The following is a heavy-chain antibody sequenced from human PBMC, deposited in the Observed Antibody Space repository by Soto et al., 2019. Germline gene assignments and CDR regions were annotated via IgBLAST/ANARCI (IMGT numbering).Heavy chain of an antibody. Sequence: GGSLRLSCAASGFTFSNAWMSWVRQAPGKGLEWVGRIKSKTDGGTTDYAAPVKGRFTISREDSKNTLYLQMNSLKTEDTAVYYCTTHIVVGPAAASPTNRNYYYGMDVWGQGTSVTVSS. CDR2: IKSKTDGGTT. D-gene: IGHD2-2*01. J-gene: IGHJ6*02. CDR3: TTHIVVGPAAASPTNRNYYYGMDV. V-gene: IGHV3-15*01. CDR1: GFTFSNAW.